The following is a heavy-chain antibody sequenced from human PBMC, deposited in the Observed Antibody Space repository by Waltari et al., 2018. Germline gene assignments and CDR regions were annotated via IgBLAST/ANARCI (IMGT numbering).Heavy chain of an antibody. CDR1: GFTFSNYG. CDR3: VREIHEYRNGYADHYGMDV. CDR2: IRSGRSYM. J-gene: IGHJ6*02. D-gene: IGHD2-2*03. V-gene: IGHV3-21*01. Sequence: EVQLVESGGGLVKPGGSLRLSCAASGFTFSNYGMNWVRQAPGEGMGCLSFIRSGRSYMYHAEQVKGRFTCSRDNAKNSLYLQMNSLGAEDTAVYYCVREIHEYRNGYADHYGMDVWGQGTTVTVSS.